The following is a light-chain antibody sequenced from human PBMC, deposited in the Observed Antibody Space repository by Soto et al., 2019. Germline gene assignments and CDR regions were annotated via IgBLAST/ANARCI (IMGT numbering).Light chain of an antibody. CDR1: SSDVGGYNY. V-gene: IGLV2-14*01. CDR2: EVS. J-gene: IGLJ1*01. Sequence: QSALTQPASVSGSPGQSITISCTGTSSDVGGYNYVSWYQQQSGKAPELIIHEVSYRPSGVYDRVSGCKSGNTASLTISGLQAEDEADYYCDSYTSSRAYVFGIGTKLTVL. CDR3: DSYTSSRAYV.